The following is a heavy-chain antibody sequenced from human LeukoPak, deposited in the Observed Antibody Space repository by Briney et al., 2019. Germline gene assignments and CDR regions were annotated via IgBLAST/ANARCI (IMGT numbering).Heavy chain of an antibody. D-gene: IGHD4/OR15-4a*01. J-gene: IGHJ4*02. Sequence: GGPLRLSCAASGFTFNNFEMNWVRQAPGKGLEWVSYVSGSGDEIRYGDSVKGRFTTSRDNAKSSLYLQMDSLRAEDTAVYYCATKVPGSSHFSSWGQGTLVTVSS. V-gene: IGHV3-48*03. CDR2: VSGSGDEI. CDR1: GFTFNNFE. CDR3: ATKVPGSSHFSS.